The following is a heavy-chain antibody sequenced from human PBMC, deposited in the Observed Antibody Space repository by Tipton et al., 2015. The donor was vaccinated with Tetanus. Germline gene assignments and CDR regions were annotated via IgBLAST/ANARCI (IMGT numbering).Heavy chain of an antibody. D-gene: IGHD2-8*01. CDR3: ARAHCTDGVCNFDF. CDR1: GYIFNNYW. V-gene: IGHV5-51*01. J-gene: IGHJ4*02. CDR2: IYPGDSDT. Sequence: QLVQSGGEVKKTGESLKISCKGSGYIFNNYWIGWVRQKPGKGLEWMGIIYPGDSDTRYSPSFQGQVTISVDKSINTAYLQWISLKASDTSMFYCARAHCTDGVCNFDFWGQGALVTVAS.